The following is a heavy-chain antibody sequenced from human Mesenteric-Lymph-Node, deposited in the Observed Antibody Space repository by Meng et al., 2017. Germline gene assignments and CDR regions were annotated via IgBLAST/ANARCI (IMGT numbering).Heavy chain of an antibody. D-gene: IGHD3-9*01. V-gene: IGHV1-18*01. CDR2: ISAYNGNT. J-gene: IGHJ4*02. Sequence: VQLGQSGAEVKKPGASVKVSCKASGYTFTSYGISWVRQAPGQGLEWMGWISAYNGNTNYAQKFQGRVTMTRDTSISTAYMELSRLRSDDTAVYYCARGKGAILTGYFDYWGQGTLVTVSS. CDR1: GYTFTSYG. CDR3: ARGKGAILTGYFDY.